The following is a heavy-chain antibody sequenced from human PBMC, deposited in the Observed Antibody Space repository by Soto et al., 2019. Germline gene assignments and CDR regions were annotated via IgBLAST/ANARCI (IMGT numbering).Heavy chain of an antibody. J-gene: IGHJ4*02. D-gene: IGHD6-13*01. CDR2: ISSSSSYT. CDR1: GFTFSDYY. CDR3: ARENPGIEYYFDY. V-gene: IGHV3-11*06. Sequence: GGSLRLSCAASGFTFSDYYLSWIRQAPGKGLEWVSYISSSSSYTNYADSVKGRFTISRDNAKNSLYLQMNSLRAEDTAVYYCARENPGIEYYFDYWGQGTLVTVYS.